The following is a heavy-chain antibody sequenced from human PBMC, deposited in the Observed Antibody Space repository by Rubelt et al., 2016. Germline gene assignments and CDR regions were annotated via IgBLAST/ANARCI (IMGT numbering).Heavy chain of an antibody. Sequence: QVQLQESGPGLVKPSETLSLTCTVSGGSTSGYYWSWIRQPPGKGLEWIGYIYYSGRPNYNPPHKSRVTISVDTSKNPFSLKVSSVTAADTAMYYCARREVSSGWYDYWGQGTLVTVSS. V-gene: IGHV4-59*08. D-gene: IGHD6-19*01. CDR2: IYYSGRP. CDR3: ARREVSSGWYDY. J-gene: IGHJ4*02. CDR1: GGSTSGYY.